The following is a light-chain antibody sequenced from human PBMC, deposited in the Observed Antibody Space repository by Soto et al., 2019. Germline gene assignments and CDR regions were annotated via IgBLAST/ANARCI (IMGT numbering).Light chain of an antibody. CDR3: QQYDNWPT. CDR1: QSLSSN. Sequence: EIVLTQSPGILSLSPGERASLSCGASQSLSSNFLAWYQQKPGQAPRLLIYDASNRATGIPARFSGSGSGTEFTLTISSLQSEDFAVYYCQQYDNWPTFGQGTKVDIK. J-gene: IGKJ1*01. V-gene: IGKV3D-15*01. CDR2: DAS.